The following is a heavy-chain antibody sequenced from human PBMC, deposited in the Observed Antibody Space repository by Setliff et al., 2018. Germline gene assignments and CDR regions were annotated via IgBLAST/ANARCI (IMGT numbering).Heavy chain of an antibody. D-gene: IGHD2-2*01. CDR1: GFIFSRES. CDR2: ISKNSKYI. V-gene: IGHV3-21*06. CDR3: ARGRKDTSMTADYYYMDV. J-gene: IGHJ6*03. Sequence: GSLRLSCSGSGFIFSRESMNWVRQAPGKGLEWVSTISKNSKYIFYSDSLKGRFITSRDGSKNSIYLRMDRLRVEDTALYFCARGRKDTSMTADYYYMDVWGRGTTVTVSS.